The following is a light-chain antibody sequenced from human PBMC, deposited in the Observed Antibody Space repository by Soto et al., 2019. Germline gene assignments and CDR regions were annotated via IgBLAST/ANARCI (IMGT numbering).Light chain of an antibody. CDR3: SSYTSSSTYV. CDR2: EVS. J-gene: IGLJ1*01. V-gene: IGLV2-14*01. CDR1: SSDVGGYNY. Sequence: QSALTQPASVSGSPGQSITISCTGTSSDVGGYNYVSWYQQHPGKAPKLMIYEVSNRPSGVSHRFSGSKSGNTASLTISGLQAEDAADYYCSSYTSSSTYVFGTGTKLTVL.